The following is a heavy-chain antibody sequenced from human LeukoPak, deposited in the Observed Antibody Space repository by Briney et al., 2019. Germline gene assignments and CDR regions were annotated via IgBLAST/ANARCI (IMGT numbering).Heavy chain of an antibody. CDR2: ISGSGGST. Sequence: GGSLRLSCAASGFTFSSYAMSWVRQAPGKGLEWVSAISGSGGSTYYADSVKGRFTISRDNSKNTLYLQMNSLRAEDTAVYYCAKDVGYCSSTSCFYGMDVWGQGTTVTVSS. CDR1: GFTFSSYA. CDR3: AKDVGYCSSTSCFYGMDV. V-gene: IGHV3-23*01. J-gene: IGHJ6*02. D-gene: IGHD2-2*01.